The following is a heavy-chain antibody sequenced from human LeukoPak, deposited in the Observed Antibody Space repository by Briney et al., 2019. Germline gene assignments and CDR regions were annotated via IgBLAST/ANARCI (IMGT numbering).Heavy chain of an antibody. V-gene: IGHV3-48*04. CDR2: ISSSSSTI. CDR1: GFTFSSYS. D-gene: IGHD3-22*01. CDR3: ARDRIEAYYYDSSGYYFDY. Sequence: PGGSLRLSCAASGFTFSSYSMNWVRQAPGKGLEWVSYISSSSSTIYYADSVKGRFTISRDNAKNSLYLQMNSLRAEDTAVYYCARDRIEAYYYDSSGYYFDYWGQGTLVTVSS. J-gene: IGHJ4*02.